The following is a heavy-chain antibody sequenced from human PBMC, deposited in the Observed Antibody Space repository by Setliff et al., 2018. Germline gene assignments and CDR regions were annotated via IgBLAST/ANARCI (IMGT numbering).Heavy chain of an antibody. CDR2: IYYSGST. CDR3: ARGRYWFAPNWFDP. D-gene: IGHD2-21*01. CDR1: GGSISSSSYY. V-gene: IGHV4-39*07. Sequence: PSETLSLTCTVSGGSISSSSYYWGWIRQPPGKGLEWIGSIYYSGSTYYNPSLKSRVTISVDTSKNQFSLKLSSVTAADTAGYYCARGRYWFAPNWFDPWGQGTLVTVSS. J-gene: IGHJ5*02.